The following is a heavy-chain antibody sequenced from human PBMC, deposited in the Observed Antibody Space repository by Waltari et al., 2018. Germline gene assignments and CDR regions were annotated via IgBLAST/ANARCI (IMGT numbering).Heavy chain of an antibody. J-gene: IGHJ4*02. V-gene: IGHV4-34*01. CDR3: ARGLIPVVACTQTEYYFDY. CDR1: GGSFSGYY. Sequence: QVQLQQWGAGLLKPSATLSPTCAVYGGSFSGYYWSWIRQPPGKGLEWIGEINHSGSTNYNPSLKRRVTISVDTSKNQFSLKLSSVTAADTAVYYCARGLIPVVACTQTEYYFDYRGQGTLVTVSS. D-gene: IGHD2-15*01. CDR2: INHSGST.